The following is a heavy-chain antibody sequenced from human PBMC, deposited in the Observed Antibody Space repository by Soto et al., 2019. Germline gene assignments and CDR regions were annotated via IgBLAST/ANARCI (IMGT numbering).Heavy chain of an antibody. Sequence: QVQLVQSGAEVMKPGASVKVSCKASGYTFTNYAMHWVRQAPGQRLEWMGWINAGNGNTKYSQKFQGRVTITRDTSATTAYMELSSLRSEDTAVYYCASSHIAAAPYGMDVWGQGTTVTVSS. CDR1: GYTFTNYA. J-gene: IGHJ6*02. CDR3: ASSHIAAAPYGMDV. V-gene: IGHV1-3*01. CDR2: INAGNGNT. D-gene: IGHD6-13*01.